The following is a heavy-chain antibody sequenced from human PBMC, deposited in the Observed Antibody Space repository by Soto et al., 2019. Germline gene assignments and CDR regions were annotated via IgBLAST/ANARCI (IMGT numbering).Heavy chain of an antibody. V-gene: IGHV1-24*01. Sequence: ASVKVSCKVSGYTLTELSMHWVRQAPGKGLEWMGGFDPEDGETIYAQKFQGRVTMTEDTSTDTAYMGLSSLRSEDTAVYYCATVGVVIPHGKPTNWFDPWGQGTLVTVSS. J-gene: IGHJ5*02. CDR2: FDPEDGET. CDR1: GYTLTELS. D-gene: IGHD3-22*01. CDR3: ATVGVVIPHGKPTNWFDP.